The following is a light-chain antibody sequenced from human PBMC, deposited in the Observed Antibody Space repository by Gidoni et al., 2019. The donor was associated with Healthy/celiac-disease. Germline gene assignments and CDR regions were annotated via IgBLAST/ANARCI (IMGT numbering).Light chain of an antibody. CDR1: QSVSST. CDR3: QQYNNWPLT. V-gene: IGKV3-15*01. Sequence: EIMMTQSTATMSVSPGEKATLSCRASQSVSSTLAWYQQKPGQAPRLLIYGASTRATGIPARFSGSGSGTEFTLTISSLQSEDFAVYYCQQYNNWPLTFGGGTKVEIK. J-gene: IGKJ4*01. CDR2: GAS.